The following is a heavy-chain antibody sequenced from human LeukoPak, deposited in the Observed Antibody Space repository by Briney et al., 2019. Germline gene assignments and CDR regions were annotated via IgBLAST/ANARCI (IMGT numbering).Heavy chain of an antibody. CDR1: GGSFSGYY. CDR3: ARGRSYDYVWGSYSFDY. Sequence: PSETLSLTCAVYGGSFSGYYWSWIRQPPGKGLEWIGEINHSGSTNYNPSLKSRVTISVDTSKNQFSLKLSSVTAADTAVYYCARGRSYDYVWGSYSFDYWGQGTLVTVSS. V-gene: IGHV4-34*01. J-gene: IGHJ4*02. D-gene: IGHD3-16*01. CDR2: INHSGST.